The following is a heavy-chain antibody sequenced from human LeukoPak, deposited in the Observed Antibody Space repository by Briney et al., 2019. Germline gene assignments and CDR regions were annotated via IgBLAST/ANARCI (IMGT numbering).Heavy chain of an antibody. Sequence: PSEPLSLTCTVSGGSISSGDYYWSWIRQPPGKGLEWIGYIYYSGSTYYNPSLKSRVTISVDTSKNQFSLKLSSVTAADTAVYYCASLAGVQLMDYWGQGTLVTVSS. CDR3: ASLAGVQLMDY. V-gene: IGHV4-30-4*01. J-gene: IGHJ4*02. CDR2: IYYSGST. D-gene: IGHD5-18*01. CDR1: GGSISSGDYY.